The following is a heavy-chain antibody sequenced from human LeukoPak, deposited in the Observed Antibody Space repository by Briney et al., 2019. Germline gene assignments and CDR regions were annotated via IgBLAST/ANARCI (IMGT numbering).Heavy chain of an antibody. J-gene: IGHJ6*02. Sequence: SETLSLTCTVSGGSISSSSYYWGWIRQPPGKGLEWIGSIYYSGSTYYNPSLKSRVTISVDTSKNQFSLKLSSVTAADTAVYYCARGSDLSFGVVITDYGVDVWGQGTTVTVSS. CDR3: ARGSDLSFGVVITDYGVDV. D-gene: IGHD3-3*01. CDR2: IYYSGST. CDR1: GGSISSSSYY. V-gene: IGHV4-39*01.